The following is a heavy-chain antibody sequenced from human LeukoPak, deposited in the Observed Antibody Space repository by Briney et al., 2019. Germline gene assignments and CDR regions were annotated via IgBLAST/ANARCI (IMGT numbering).Heavy chain of an antibody. J-gene: IGHJ6*03. CDR1: GFTFTTYW. D-gene: IGHD3-9*01. CDR2: ISSSSTYI. CDR3: ARDIYDILTGYDYYYYYMDV. Sequence: AGSLTLSCVASGFTFTTYWMSWVRPAPGKGLAWVSSISSSSTYIYYADSVQGRFTISRDNAKNSLYLQMNTLRAEDTAVYYCARDIYDILTGYDYYYYYMDVWGKGTTVTVSS. V-gene: IGHV3-21*01.